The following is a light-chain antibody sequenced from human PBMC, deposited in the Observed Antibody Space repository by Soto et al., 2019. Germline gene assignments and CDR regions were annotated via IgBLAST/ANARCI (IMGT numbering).Light chain of an antibody. CDR3: HQYSASHT. CDR2: KAS. Sequence: DIQMTQSPSTLSASVGDRIIITCRASESISSWLAWYQKKPGKAPKLLIYKASTLESGVPSRFSASVFGTEFFFTFSSLQPDDSATYFCHQYSASHTFGGGTKVDIK. CDR1: ESISSW. V-gene: IGKV1-5*03. J-gene: IGKJ4*01.